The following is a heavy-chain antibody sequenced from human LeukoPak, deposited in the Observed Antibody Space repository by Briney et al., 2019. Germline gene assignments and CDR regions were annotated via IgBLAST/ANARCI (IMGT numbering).Heavy chain of an antibody. CDR3: ARVEANWGSDY. D-gene: IGHD7-27*01. J-gene: IGHJ4*02. CDR1: GSIYTYY. Sequence: KSSETLSLTCTVSGSIYTYYRSWIRQPPRKGLQWIGYIHYIGITNYNPSLKSRVTMALDTSKNQVSLKLSSVTAADTAVYYCARVEANWGSDYWGQGTLVTVSS. V-gene: IGHV4-59*12. CDR2: IHYIGIT.